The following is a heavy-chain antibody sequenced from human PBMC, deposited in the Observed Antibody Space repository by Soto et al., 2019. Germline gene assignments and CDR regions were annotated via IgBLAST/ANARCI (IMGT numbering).Heavy chain of an antibody. V-gene: IGHV3-53*01. CDR2: IYSGGTT. Sequence: GGSLRLSCAASGFTVSSKYMIWVRQAPGKGLELVSFIYSGGTTYYADSVKGRFTISRDNSKNTLHLQMNTLRAEDTAVYYCAPTTEFFYYFDYWGQGMLVTVSS. J-gene: IGHJ4*02. CDR1: GFTVSSKY. D-gene: IGHD2-2*01. CDR3: APTTEFFYYFDY.